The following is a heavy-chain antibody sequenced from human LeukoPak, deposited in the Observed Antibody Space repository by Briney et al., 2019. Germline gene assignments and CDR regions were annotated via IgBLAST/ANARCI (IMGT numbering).Heavy chain of an antibody. V-gene: IGHV1-69*02. CDR1: GGTFSSYT. D-gene: IGHD5-24*01. Sequence: SVKVSCKASGGTFSSYTISWVRQAPGQGLEWMGRIISILGIANYAQKFQGRVTITADKSTSTAYMELSSLRSEDTAVYYCASSPNQDGDSSYFDYWGQGTLVTVSS. J-gene: IGHJ4*02. CDR2: IISILGIA. CDR3: ASSPNQDGDSSYFDY.